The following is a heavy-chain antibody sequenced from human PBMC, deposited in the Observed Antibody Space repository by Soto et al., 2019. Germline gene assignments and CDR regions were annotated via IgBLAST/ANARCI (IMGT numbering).Heavy chain of an antibody. J-gene: IGHJ4*02. D-gene: IGHD3-16*02. CDR2: ISGRGGNT. Sequence: EVQLLESGGGLVQPGGSLRLSCAASGFTFSSYAMSWVRQAPGKGLEWVSAISGRGGNTYYADSGKGRFTISRDNSKNTLYLQMNSLRAEDTAVYYCAYEGGSYRGGSFDYWGQGTLVTVSS. CDR1: GFTFSSYA. CDR3: AYEGGSYRGGSFDY. V-gene: IGHV3-23*01.